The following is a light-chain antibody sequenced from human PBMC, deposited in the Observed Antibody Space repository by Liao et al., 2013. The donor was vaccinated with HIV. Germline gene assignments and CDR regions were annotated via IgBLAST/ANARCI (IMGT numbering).Light chain of an antibody. V-gene: IGLV3-1*01. J-gene: IGLJ2*01. CDR2: EDT. CDR3: QAWDKSTAV. CDR1: TLADKY. Sequence: SFDLTQPPSVSVSPGQTASITCSGDTLADKYTFWYQQKPGQSPVLVMYEDTERPSGTPERFSGSRSGNTATLTISGTQVLDEADYYCQAWDKSTAVFGGGTKLTVL.